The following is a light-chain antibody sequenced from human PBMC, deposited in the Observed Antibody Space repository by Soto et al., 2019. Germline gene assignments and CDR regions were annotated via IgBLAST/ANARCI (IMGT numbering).Light chain of an antibody. V-gene: IGKV1-27*01. CDR1: QGISND. CDR3: QKYNSAPHT. Sequence: DIQMTQSPSSLSASVGDRVTITCRASQGISNDLAWYQQKPGKVPKLLIYAASTLQSGVPSRFSGSGSGTDFTLTVSSLQPEDVATYYCQKYNSAPHTFDQGTRLEIK. J-gene: IGKJ5*01. CDR2: AAS.